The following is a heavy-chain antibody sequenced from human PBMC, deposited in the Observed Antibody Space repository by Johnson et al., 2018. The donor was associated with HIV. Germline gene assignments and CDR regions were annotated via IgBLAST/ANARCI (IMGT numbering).Heavy chain of an antibody. V-gene: IGHV3-33*06. CDR1: GFRFRSYV. CDR3: AKLSDNDVFDI. CDR2: IWYDGSNE. Sequence: VQLVESGGGVVQPGRSLRLSCAASGFRFRSYVMHWVRQAPGKGLEWVAAIWYDGSNEYYADSVKGRFTISRDNSKNTGFLQMNRLRAEDPALYYCAKLSDNDVFDIWGQGTMVAVSS. D-gene: IGHD6-25*01. J-gene: IGHJ3*02.